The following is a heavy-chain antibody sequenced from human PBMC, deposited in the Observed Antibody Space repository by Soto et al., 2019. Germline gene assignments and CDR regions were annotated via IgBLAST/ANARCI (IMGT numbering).Heavy chain of an antibody. CDR1: GGSISSSNW. D-gene: IGHD3-3*01. CDR2: IYHSGST. V-gene: IGHV4-4*02. J-gene: IGHJ6*02. Sequence: SETLSLTCAVSGGSISSSNWWSWVRQPPGKGLEWIGEIYHSGSTNYNPSLKSRVTISVDKSMNQFSLKLSSVTAADTAVYYCARDQVYDFWSGYGYYYGMDVWGQGTTVTVSS. CDR3: ARDQVYDFWSGYGYYYGMDV.